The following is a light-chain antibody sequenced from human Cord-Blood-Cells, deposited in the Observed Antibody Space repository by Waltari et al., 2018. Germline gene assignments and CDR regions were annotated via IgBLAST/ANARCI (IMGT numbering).Light chain of an antibody. CDR3: CSYAGSSTWV. CDR1: SSDVGCYHL. J-gene: IGLJ3*02. CDR2: EGS. V-gene: IGLV2-23*01. Sequence: QSALTQPASVSGSPGQSITISCTRTSSDVGCYHLVSGYQQHPGKAPKLMIYEGSKRPSGVSNRFSGSKSGNTASLTISGLQAEDEADYYCCSYAGSSTWVFGGGTKLTVL.